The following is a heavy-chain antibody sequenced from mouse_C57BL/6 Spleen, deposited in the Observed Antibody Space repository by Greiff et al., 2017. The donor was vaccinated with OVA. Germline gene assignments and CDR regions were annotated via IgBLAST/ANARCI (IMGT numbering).Heavy chain of an antibody. J-gene: IGHJ3*01. CDR1: GFTFSSYG. CDR2: ISSGGGYT. D-gene: IGHD2-10*02. V-gene: IGHV5-6*02. CDR3: ASHAAYDY. Sequence: EVKLVESGGDLVKPGGSLKLSCAASGFTFSSYGMSWVRQTPDKRLEWVATISSGGGYTSYQDSVKGRFTMSRDNAKNTLYLQMSSLKSEDTAMYSCASHAAYDYWGQGTLVTVSA.